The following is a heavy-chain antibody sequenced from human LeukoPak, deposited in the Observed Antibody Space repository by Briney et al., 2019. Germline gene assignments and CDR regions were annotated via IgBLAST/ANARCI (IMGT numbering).Heavy chain of an antibody. Sequence: PGESLKISCKGSGYSFTSYWIGWVRQMPGKGLEWMGIIYPGGSDTRYSPSFQGQVTISADKSISTAYLQWSSLKASDTAMYYCAGRYCSGGSCLYFHLWGRGTLVTVSS. CDR2: IYPGGSDT. D-gene: IGHD2-15*01. V-gene: IGHV5-51*01. J-gene: IGHJ2*01. CDR1: GYSFTSYW. CDR3: AGRYCSGGSCLYFHL.